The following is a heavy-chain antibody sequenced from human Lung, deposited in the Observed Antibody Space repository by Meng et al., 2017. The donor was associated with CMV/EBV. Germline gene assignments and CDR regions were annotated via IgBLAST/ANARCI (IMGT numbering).Heavy chain of an antibody. D-gene: IGHD3-10*01. CDR3: ARASYGSGSPLGESWFDP. CDR1: GGSSSSGGYY. J-gene: IGHJ5*02. V-gene: IGHV4-31*03. Sequence: QESGPCLVKTSQTLSLTCTISGGSSSSGGYYWSWIRQHPGKGLECIVYIHSSGSTYYNPSLRSRLTISVYTSKNQFSLKLSSVTAANTAVYYCARASYGSGSPLGESWFDPWGQGTLVTVSS. CDR2: IHSSGST.